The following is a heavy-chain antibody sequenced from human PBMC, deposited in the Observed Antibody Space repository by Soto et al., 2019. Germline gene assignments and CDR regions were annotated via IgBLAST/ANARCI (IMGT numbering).Heavy chain of an antibody. J-gene: IGHJ3*02. CDR2: ISGSGHSS. Sequence: GGSLRLSCEASGFTFRSYAMIWVRQAPGRGLDWVSTISGSGHSSYDADSVKGRFTTSRDNSKNTLYLRLDSLRAEDTAVYYCAKLYHYYDSSGYYSDALDIWGQGTLVTVSS. CDR1: GFTFRSYA. V-gene: IGHV3-23*01. D-gene: IGHD3-22*01. CDR3: AKLYHYYDSSGYYSDALDI.